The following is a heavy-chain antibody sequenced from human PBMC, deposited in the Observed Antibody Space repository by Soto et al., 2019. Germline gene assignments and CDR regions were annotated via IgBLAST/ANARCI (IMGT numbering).Heavy chain of an antibody. CDR1: GYTFTGYY. CDR2: INPNSGGT. Sequence: GASVKVSCKASGYTFTGYYMHWVRQAPGQGLEWMGWINPNSGGTNYARKFQGRVTMTRDTSISTAYMELSRLRSDDTAVYYCARDSGYCSSTSCSQDNYYYYGMDVWGQGTTVTVSS. CDR3: ARDSGYCSSTSCSQDNYYYYGMDV. V-gene: IGHV1-2*02. D-gene: IGHD2-2*03. J-gene: IGHJ6*02.